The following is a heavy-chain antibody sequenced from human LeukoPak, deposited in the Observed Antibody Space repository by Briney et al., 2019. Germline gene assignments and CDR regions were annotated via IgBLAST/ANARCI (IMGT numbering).Heavy chain of an antibody. D-gene: IGHD6-13*01. CDR2: ISYDGSNK. Sequence: GRSPRLSCAASGFTFSSYGMHWVRQAPGKGLEWVAVISYDGSNKYYADSVKGRFTISRDNSKNTLYLQMNSLRAEDTAVYYCAKDSWGEQQLNPHFDYWGQGTLVTVSS. V-gene: IGHV3-30*18. CDR1: GFTFSSYG. J-gene: IGHJ4*02. CDR3: AKDSWGEQQLNPHFDY.